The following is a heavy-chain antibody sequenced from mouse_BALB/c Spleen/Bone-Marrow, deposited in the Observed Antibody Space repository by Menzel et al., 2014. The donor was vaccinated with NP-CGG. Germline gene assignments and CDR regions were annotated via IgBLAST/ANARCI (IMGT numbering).Heavy chain of an antibody. CDR2: ISPSSGYT. CDR1: GYTFTSYP. Sequence: VKLVESGAELARPGASVWMSCKASGYTFTSYPMNWVKQRPGQGLEWIGYISPSSGYTNYNQKFKDKATLTADKSSSTAYMQLSSLTSEDSAVYYCTRRAAYYFDYWGQGTTLTVSS. J-gene: IGHJ2*01. V-gene: IGHV1-4*01. D-gene: IGHD3-3*01. CDR3: TRRAAYYFDY.